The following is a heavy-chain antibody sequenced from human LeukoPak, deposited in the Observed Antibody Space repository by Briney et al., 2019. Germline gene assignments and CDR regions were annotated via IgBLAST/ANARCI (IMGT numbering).Heavy chain of an antibody. D-gene: IGHD7-27*01. CDR3: ARLSPLTGAYYCMDV. CDR2: IYYSGST. Sequence: SETLSLTCTVSGGSISSYYWSWIRQPPGEGLEWIGYIYYSGSTNYDPSLKSRVTISVDTSKNQFSLKLSSVTAADTAVYYCARLSPLTGAYYCMDVWGKGTTVTVFS. J-gene: IGHJ6*03. CDR1: GGSISSYY. V-gene: IGHV4-59*01.